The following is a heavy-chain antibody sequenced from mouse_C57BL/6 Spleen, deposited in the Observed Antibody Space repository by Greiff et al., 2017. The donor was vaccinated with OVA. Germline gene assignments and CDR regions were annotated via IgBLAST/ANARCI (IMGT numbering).Heavy chain of an antibody. J-gene: IGHJ4*01. CDR1: GYAFSSSW. V-gene: IGHV1-82*01. Sequence: VQLQESGPELVKPGASVKISCKASGYAFSSSWMNWVKQRPGKGLEWIGRIYPGDGDTNYNGKFKGKATLTADKSSSTAYIQLSSLTSEDSAVYFCAAGSSYAMDYWGQGTSVTVSS. CDR2: IYPGDGDT. CDR3: AAGSSYAMDY. D-gene: IGHD1-1*01.